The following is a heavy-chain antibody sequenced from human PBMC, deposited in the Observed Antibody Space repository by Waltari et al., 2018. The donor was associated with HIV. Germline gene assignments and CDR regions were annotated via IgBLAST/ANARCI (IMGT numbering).Heavy chain of an antibody. CDR3: ARHALRVGAAYWNFDL. J-gene: IGHJ2*01. V-gene: IGHV4-39*01. CDR2: IYYPGSA. Sequence: QLQLQESGPGLVKPSETLSLTCTVSGGSVSSSSYFWGWIRQPPGQGLEWVGRIYYPGSAYYNPSLKSLVTISVDTSKNQFSLKVTSVTAADTAVYYCARHALRVGAAYWNFDLWGRGTLVTVSS. CDR1: GGSVSSSSYF. D-gene: IGHD1-26*01.